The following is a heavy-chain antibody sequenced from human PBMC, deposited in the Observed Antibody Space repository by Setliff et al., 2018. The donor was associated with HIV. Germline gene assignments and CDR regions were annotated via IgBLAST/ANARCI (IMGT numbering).Heavy chain of an antibody. V-gene: IGHV4-4*02. J-gene: IGHJ2*01. D-gene: IGHD5-12*01. CDR1: GGSISSSYW. CDR3: ARHVSPEYSDYAHWYFDL. Sequence: SETLSLTCAVSGGSISSSYWWSWVRQPPGKGLEWIGYIYYSGSTYYNPSLKSRVTISVDTSKNQFSLKLSSVTAADTAVYYCARHVSPEYSDYAHWYFDLWGRGTLVTVSS. CDR2: IYYSGST.